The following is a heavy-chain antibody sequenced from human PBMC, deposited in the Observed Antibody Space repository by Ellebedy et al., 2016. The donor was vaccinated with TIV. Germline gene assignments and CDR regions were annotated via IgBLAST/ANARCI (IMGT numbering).Heavy chain of an antibody. Sequence: AASVKVSCKASGYTFTGYYMHWVRQAPGQGLEWMGWINPNSGGTNYAPKFQGRVTMTRDTSISTAYMELSRLRSDDTAVYYCARGGGMSRVAFDIWGQGTMVTVSS. J-gene: IGHJ3*02. V-gene: IGHV1-2*02. CDR3: ARGGGMSRVAFDI. CDR2: INPNSGGT. CDR1: GYTFTGYY. D-gene: IGHD3-16*01.